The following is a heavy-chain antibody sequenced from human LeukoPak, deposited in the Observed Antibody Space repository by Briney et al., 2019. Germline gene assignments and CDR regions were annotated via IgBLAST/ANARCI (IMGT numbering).Heavy chain of an antibody. CDR3: TREVWFGELLSLDYYYYGMDV. Sequence: PGGSLTLSCAASGFTFSGSAMHWVRQASGKGLEWVGRIRSKANSYATAYAASVKGRFTISRDDSKNTAYLQMNSLKTEDTAVYYCTREVWFGELLSLDYYYYGMDVWGQGTTVTVSS. CDR1: GFTFSGSA. J-gene: IGHJ6*02. V-gene: IGHV3-73*01. CDR2: IRSKANSYAT. D-gene: IGHD3-10*01.